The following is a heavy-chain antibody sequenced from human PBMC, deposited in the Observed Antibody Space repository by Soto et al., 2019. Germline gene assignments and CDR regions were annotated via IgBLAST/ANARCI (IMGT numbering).Heavy chain of an antibody. Sequence: QVQLQESGPGLVKASETLSLTCTASGGSVSSGGYYWTWIRQPPGKGLEWIGNVYYNGRTNYNPSLRSRLTIPRDTSKTQFPLSLTSVTAADPAVYSCVSSTITWFDPGGQGALVTVS. J-gene: IGHJ5*02. CDR1: GGSVSSGGYY. D-gene: IGHD5-12*01. CDR2: VYYNGRT. V-gene: IGHV4-61*08. CDR3: VSSTITWFDP.